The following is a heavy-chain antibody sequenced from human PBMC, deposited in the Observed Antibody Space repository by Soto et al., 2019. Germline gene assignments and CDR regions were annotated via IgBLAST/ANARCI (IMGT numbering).Heavy chain of an antibody. D-gene: IGHD5-18*01. CDR3: ARSDMSERDTIWRKLYYYGRDV. Sequence: KPSETLSLTCAVSGYSISSGYYWGWIRQPPGKGLEWIGSIYHSGSTYYNPSPKSRVTISVDTSKNQFSLKLSSVTAADAAVYYCARSDMSERDTIWRKLYYYGRDVWGQGTTVTVSS. J-gene: IGHJ6*02. CDR1: GYSISSGYY. V-gene: IGHV4-38-2*01. CDR2: IYHSGST.